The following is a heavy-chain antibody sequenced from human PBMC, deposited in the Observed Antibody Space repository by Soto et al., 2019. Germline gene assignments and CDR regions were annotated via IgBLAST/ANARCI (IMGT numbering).Heavy chain of an antibody. CDR1: GYTFTSYD. CDR2: MNPNSGNT. CDR3: ARAPSMITFELAS. J-gene: IGHJ5*02. V-gene: IGHV1-8*01. Sequence: ASVKVSCKASGYTFTSYDINWVRQATGQGLEWMGWMNPNSGNTGYAQKFQGRVTMTRNTSISTAYMELSSLRSEDTAVYYCARAPSMITFELASWGQGTLVTVSS. D-gene: IGHD3-16*01.